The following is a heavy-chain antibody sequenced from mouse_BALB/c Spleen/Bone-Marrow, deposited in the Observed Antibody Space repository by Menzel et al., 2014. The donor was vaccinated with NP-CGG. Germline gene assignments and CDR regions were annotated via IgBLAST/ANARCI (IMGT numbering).Heavy chain of an antibody. CDR3: ASRSTMISWFAY. J-gene: IGHJ3*01. D-gene: IGHD2-4*01. V-gene: IGHV1-14*01. Sequence: VQLQQSGPELVKPGASVKMSCKASGCTFTSYVMHWVKQKPGQGLEWIGYINPYNDGTKYNEKFKGKATLTSGKSSSTAYMELSSLTSEDSAVYYCASRSTMISWFAYWGQGTLVTVSA. CDR1: GCTFTSYV. CDR2: INPYNDGT.